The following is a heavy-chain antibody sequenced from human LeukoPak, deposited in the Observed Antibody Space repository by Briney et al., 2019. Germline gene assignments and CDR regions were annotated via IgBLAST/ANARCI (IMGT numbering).Heavy chain of an antibody. CDR2: ISSSSSYI. CDR3: ARGGMVYAIPWDY. J-gene: IGHJ4*02. CDR1: GYTVSSNY. V-gene: IGHV3-21*01. D-gene: IGHD2-8*01. Sequence: PGGSLRLSCAASGYTVSSNYMSWVRQAPGKGLEWVSSISSSSSYIYYADSVKGRFTISRDNAKNSLYLQMNSLRAEDTAVYYCARGGMVYAIPWDYWGQGTLATVSS.